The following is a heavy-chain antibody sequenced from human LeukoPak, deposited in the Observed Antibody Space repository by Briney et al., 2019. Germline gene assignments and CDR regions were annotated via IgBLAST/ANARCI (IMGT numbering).Heavy chain of an antibody. CDR3: ARIAISSLGAYYMDV. Sequence: GGPLRLSCSASGFMFTSYSMNWVRQAPGKGLELVSSISACSTYIFYGDSVKGRFTLSRDNARSSFYLQMNGLRAEATAVYYCARIAISSLGAYYMDVWGKGTTVTVSS. CDR2: ISACSTYI. CDR1: GFMFTSYS. V-gene: IGHV3-21*01. D-gene: IGHD5-24*01. J-gene: IGHJ6*03.